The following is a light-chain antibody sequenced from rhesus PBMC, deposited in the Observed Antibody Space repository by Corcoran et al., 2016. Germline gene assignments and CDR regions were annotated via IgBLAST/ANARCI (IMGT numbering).Light chain of an antibody. CDR1: QGITND. CDR2: EAS. V-gene: IGKV1-25*01. Sequence: DIQMTQSPSSLSASVGDRVTITCRASQGITNDLAWYQQKPGETPKLLFYEASSLQSGIPSRFSGIGSGTDCTLTISSLQSEDFATYYCQHYYSTPFTFGPGTKLDIK. J-gene: IGKJ3*01. CDR3: QHYYSTPFT.